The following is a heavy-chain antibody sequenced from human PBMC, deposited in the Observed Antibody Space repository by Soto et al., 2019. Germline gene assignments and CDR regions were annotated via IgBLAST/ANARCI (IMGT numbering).Heavy chain of an antibody. J-gene: IGHJ5*02. Sequence: QITLKESGPTLVKPTQTLTLTCTFSGFSLSTSGVGVGWIRQPPGKALEWLALIYWDDDKRYSPSLKSRLTITKDASKHQVFLTMTNMDPVDTATYYCAHSLYDYVWGTNWFDPWGQGTLVTVSS. V-gene: IGHV2-5*02. CDR2: IYWDDDK. CDR3: AHSLYDYVWGTNWFDP. CDR1: GFSLSTSGVG. D-gene: IGHD3-16*01.